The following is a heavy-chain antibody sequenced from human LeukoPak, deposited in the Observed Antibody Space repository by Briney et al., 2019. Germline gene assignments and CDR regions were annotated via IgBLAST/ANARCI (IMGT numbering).Heavy chain of an antibody. V-gene: IGHV3-23*01. CDR3: AREGYSSSQFDL. J-gene: IGHJ2*01. D-gene: IGHD6-13*01. CDR2: ISGSSGST. Sequence: PGGSLRLSCAASGFTFSSYAMSWVRQAPGKGLEWVSAISGSSGSTYYADSVKGRFTISRDNSKNTLYLQMNSLRAGDTAVYYCAREGYSSSQFDLWGRGTLVTVSS. CDR1: GFTFSSYA.